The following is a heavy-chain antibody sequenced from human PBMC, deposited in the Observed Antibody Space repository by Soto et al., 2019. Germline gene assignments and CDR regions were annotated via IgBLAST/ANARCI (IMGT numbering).Heavy chain of an antibody. J-gene: IGHJ6*02. Sequence: QITLKESGPTLVKPTQTLTLTCTFSGFSLTTGGVGVGWFRQPPGKALEWLADLYWNTEKNHSPSLRGRLIIAKDTSRDQVFLTVTNVDPTDTATYYCAHHLTGHGMAVWGQGTTVTVSS. CDR1: GFSLTTGGVG. D-gene: IGHD3-9*01. V-gene: IGHV2-5*01. CDR3: AHHLTGHGMAV. CDR2: LYWNTEK.